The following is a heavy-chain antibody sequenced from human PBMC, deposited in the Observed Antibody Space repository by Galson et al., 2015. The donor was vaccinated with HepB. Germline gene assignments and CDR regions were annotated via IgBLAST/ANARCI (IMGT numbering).Heavy chain of an antibody. D-gene: IGHD2-15*01. Sequence: SLRLSCAASGFTVSSNYMSWARQAPGKGLEWVAVISYDGSNKYYADSVKGRFTISRDNSKNTLYLQMNSLRAEDTAVYYCAKGIVVVVAATSSPDYWGQGTLVTVSS. J-gene: IGHJ4*02. CDR3: AKGIVVVVAATSSPDY. CDR2: ISYDGSNK. CDR1: GFTVSSNY. V-gene: IGHV3-30*18.